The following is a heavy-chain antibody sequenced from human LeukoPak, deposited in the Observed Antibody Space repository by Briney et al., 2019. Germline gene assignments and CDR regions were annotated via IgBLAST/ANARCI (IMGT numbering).Heavy chain of an antibody. CDR1: GFTFSSYW. CDR3: AREFISGYEGY. CDR2: IKQDGSEK. D-gene: IGHD5-12*01. V-gene: IGHV3-7*01. Sequence: GGSLRLSCAASGFTFSSYWMSWVRQAPGKGLEWVANIKQDGSEKYYVDSVKGRFTISRDNAKNSLYLQMNSLKAEDTAVYYCAREFISGYEGYWGQGTLVTVSS. J-gene: IGHJ4*02.